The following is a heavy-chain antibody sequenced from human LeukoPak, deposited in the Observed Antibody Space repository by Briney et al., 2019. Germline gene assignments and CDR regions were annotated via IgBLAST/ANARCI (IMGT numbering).Heavy chain of an antibody. Sequence: PSVTLSLTCAVSGVSISSYYWSWIRQPPGMGLVWIGYISYTGSINYNPSLQSRLTISIDTSKNLLSLKLRSVSAADTALYYCAIHPHTAYDGMFESWGQGTLVTVSS. J-gene: IGHJ4*02. CDR3: AIHPHTAYDGMFES. CDR1: GVSISSYY. V-gene: IGHV4-59*03. CDR2: ISYTGSI. D-gene: IGHD5-12*01.